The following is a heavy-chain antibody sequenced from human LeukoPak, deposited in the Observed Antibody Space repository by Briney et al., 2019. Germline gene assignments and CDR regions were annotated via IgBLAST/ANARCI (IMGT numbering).Heavy chain of an antibody. J-gene: IGHJ5*02. Sequence: ASVKVSRKASGYTFTSYGISRVRQAPGQGLEWMGWISAYNGNTNYAQKLQGRATMTTDTSTSTAYMELRSLRSDDTAVYYCARCDRLSNCGGDCYSDWFDPWGQGTLVTVS. CDR1: GYTFTSYG. V-gene: IGHV1-18*01. CDR3: ARCDRLSNCGGDCYSDWFDP. CDR2: ISAYNGNT. D-gene: IGHD2-21*02.